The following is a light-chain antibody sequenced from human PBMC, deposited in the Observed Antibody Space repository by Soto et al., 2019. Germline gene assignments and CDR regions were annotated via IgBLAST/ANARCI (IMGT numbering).Light chain of an antibody. V-gene: IGKV3-15*01. CDR2: DAS. Sequence: EIVMTQSPATLSVSPGERATLSCRASQSVNSNLAWYRQKPCQAPRLLISDASTRATGVPARFSGSGSGTEFTLTISSLQSEDSGIYYCQQYSFWPPLTFGGGTKVEIK. J-gene: IGKJ4*01. CDR3: QQYSFWPPLT. CDR1: QSVNSN.